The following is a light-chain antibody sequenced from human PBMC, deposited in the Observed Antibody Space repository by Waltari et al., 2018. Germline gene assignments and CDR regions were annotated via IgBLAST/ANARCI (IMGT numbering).Light chain of an antibody. J-gene: IGKJ3*01. CDR2: GAS. CDR1: QSLSSN. Sequence: EIVMTQSPATLSVSPGERATLSCRASQSLSSNLAWYQQKPGQAPRLLIYGASTRATGIPARFSGSGSGTEFTLTISSMQSEDFAVYYCQQYNNWPREFTFGPGTKVDIK. CDR3: QQYNNWPREFT. V-gene: IGKV3-15*01.